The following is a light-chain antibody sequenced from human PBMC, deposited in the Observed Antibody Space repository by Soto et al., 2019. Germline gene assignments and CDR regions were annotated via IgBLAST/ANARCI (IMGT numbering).Light chain of an antibody. J-gene: IGKJ1*01. CDR2: DAS. CDR1: QSISSW. V-gene: IGKV1-5*01. Sequence: DIQMTQSPSTLSASVGDRVTITCRASQSISSWLAWYQQKPGKAPKLLIYDASSLESGVPSRFSGSGSGTEFTLPISSLQPDDFATYYCQHWGTFGQGTKVEIK. CDR3: QHWGT.